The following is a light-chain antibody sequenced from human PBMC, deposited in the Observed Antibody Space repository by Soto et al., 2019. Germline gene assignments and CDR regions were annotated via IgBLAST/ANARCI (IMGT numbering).Light chain of an antibody. Sequence: EIVITQSPVTLSVSPGEGATLSCRASQSVRSSYLAWYDRKPGQAPTLLIYGASRRTPGIPDRFSGRGSGTDFTLTISGLEPEDFAVYYCQQYGDSPRTFGQGTKVDIK. V-gene: IGKV3-20*01. CDR3: QQYGDSPRT. J-gene: IGKJ1*01. CDR2: GAS. CDR1: QSVRSSY.